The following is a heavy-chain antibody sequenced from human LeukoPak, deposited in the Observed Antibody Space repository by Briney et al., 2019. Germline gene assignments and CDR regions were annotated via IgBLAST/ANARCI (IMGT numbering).Heavy chain of an antibody. J-gene: IGHJ3*02. CDR3: ARDDGDYRSGDAFDI. CDR2: IYYSGST. Sequence: SETLSLTCTVSGGSISGTSYYWGWIRQPPGKGLEWIGSIYYSGSTYYNPSLKSRVTISVDTSKNQFSLKLSSVTAADTAVYYCARDDGDYRSGDAFDIWGQGTMVTVSS. D-gene: IGHD4-17*01. CDR1: GGSISGTSYY. V-gene: IGHV4-39*07.